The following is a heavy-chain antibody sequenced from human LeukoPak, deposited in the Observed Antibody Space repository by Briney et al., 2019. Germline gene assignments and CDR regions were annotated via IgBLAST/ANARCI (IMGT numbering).Heavy chain of an antibody. D-gene: IGHD6-13*01. V-gene: IGHV3-23*01. CDR2: ISGSGGST. J-gene: IGHJ6*02. CDR1: GFTSNTYA. CDR3: AKDSGSSWPYYYYGMDV. Sequence: GGSLRLSCAASGFTSNTYAMSWVRQAPGKGLEWASAISGSGGSTYYADSVKGRFTISRDNSKNTLYLQMNSLRAEDTAVYYSAKDSGSSWPYYYYGMDVWGQGTTVTVSS.